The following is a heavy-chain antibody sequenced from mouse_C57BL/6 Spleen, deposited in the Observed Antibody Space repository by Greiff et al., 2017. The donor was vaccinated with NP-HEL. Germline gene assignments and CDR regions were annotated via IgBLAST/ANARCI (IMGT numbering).Heavy chain of an antibody. Sequence: EVKLQESGGGLVQPGGSMKLSCVASGFTFSNYWMNWVRQSPEKGLEWVAQIRLKSDNYATHYAESVKGRFTISRDDSKSSVYLQMNNLRAEDTGIYYCTGTHDYDPYAMDYWGQGTSVTVSS. CDR2: IRLKSDNYAT. J-gene: IGHJ4*01. V-gene: IGHV6-3*01. D-gene: IGHD2-4*01. CDR3: TGTHDYDPYAMDY. CDR1: GFTFSNYW.